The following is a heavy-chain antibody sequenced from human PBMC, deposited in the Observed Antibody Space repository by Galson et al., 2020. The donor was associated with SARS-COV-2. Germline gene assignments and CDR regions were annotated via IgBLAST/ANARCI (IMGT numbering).Heavy chain of an antibody. V-gene: IGHV4-38-2*02. CDR1: GYSVSTTNY. D-gene: IGHD3-22*01. J-gene: IGHJ2*01. CDR3: ARQGVNMIVLVTVPGWYWDL. Sequence: SETLSLTCTVSGYSVSTTNYWGWVRQPPGRGLEWIGSVYPSGTTYYNPSLKRRVTISVDTSKNQSSLRLDSVTAADTALYYCARQGVNMIVLVTVPGWYWDLWGRGTLVTVSS. CDR2: VYPSGTT.